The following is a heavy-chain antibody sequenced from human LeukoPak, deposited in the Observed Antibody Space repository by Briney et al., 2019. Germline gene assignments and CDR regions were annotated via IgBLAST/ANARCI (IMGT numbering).Heavy chain of an antibody. CDR3: ARDHYYGSGSYGLDY. D-gene: IGHD3-10*01. J-gene: IGHJ4*02. CDR2: ISYDGSNK. V-gene: IGHV3-30-3*01. CDR1: GFTFSSYA. Sequence: GGSLRLSCAASGFTFSSYAMHWVRQAPGKGLEWVAVISYDGSNKYYADSVKGRFTISRDNSKNTLYLQMNSLRAEDTAVYYCARDHYYGSGSYGLDYWGQGTLVTVSS.